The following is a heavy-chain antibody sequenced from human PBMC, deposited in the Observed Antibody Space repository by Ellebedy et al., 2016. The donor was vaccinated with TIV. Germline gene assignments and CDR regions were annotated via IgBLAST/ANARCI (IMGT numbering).Heavy chain of an antibody. CDR2: INYDGSET. D-gene: IGHD3-10*01. CDR3: AKDQRLLWFGEFDY. J-gene: IGHJ4*02. Sequence: GESLKISCTASGFPFSREWMNWVRQAPGKGLEWVANINYDGSETNYVDSVKGRFTISRDNSKNTLSLQMNSLRAEDTAIYYCAKDQRLLWFGEFDYWGQGTLVTVSS. V-gene: IGHV3-7*03. CDR1: GFPFSREW.